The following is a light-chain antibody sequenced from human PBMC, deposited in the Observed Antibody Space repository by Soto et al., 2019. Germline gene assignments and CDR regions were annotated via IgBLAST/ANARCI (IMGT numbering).Light chain of an antibody. CDR2: AAS. CDR1: QSISTY. J-gene: IGKJ4*01. V-gene: IGKV1-9*01. Sequence: DIQMTRSSCCLSASVGDRVTITCRASQSISTYLIWYQQKPGKAPKLLIYAASTLQSGVPSRFSGSGSGTEFTLTISRLQPEDFATYYCQQLNSYPLTFGGGTKVDIK. CDR3: QQLNSYPLT.